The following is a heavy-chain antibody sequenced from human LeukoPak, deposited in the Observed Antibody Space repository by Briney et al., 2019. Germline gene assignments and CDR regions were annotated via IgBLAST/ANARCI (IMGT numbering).Heavy chain of an antibody. V-gene: IGHV3-7*01. J-gene: IGHJ4*02. D-gene: IGHD3-10*01. CDR2: IKQDGSEK. CDR3: ARNYYGSGSYSDY. CDR1: GFTFNNYW. Sequence: GGSLRLSCAASGFTFNNYWMNWVRQAPGKGLEWVANIKQDGSEKYYVDSVKGRFTISRDNAKNSLYLQMNSLRAEDTAVYYCARNYYGSGSYSDYWGQGTLVTVSS.